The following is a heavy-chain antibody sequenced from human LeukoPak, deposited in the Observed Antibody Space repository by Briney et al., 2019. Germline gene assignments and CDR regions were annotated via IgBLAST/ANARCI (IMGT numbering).Heavy chain of an antibody. V-gene: IGHV3-23*01. D-gene: IGHD3-9*01. J-gene: IGHJ4*02. CDR3: AKDRYTRHYDILTGYYLFDY. Sequence: GGSLRLSCAASGVTFSSYAMSWVRQAPGKGLEWVSAISGDGASTYYADSVKGRFTISRDNSKNTLYLQMNSLRAEDTAVYYCAKDRYTRHYDILTGYYLFDYWGQGTLVTVSS. CDR1: GVTFSSYA. CDR2: ISGDGAST.